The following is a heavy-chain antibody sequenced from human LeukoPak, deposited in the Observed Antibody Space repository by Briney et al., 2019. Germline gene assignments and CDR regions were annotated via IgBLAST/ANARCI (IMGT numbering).Heavy chain of an antibody. CDR3: ARDRGRFPDAFDI. J-gene: IGHJ3*02. D-gene: IGHD3-10*01. V-gene: IGHV3-66*02. CDR1: GFTVSSNY. Sequence: GGSLRLSCAASGFTVSSNYMSWVRQAPGKGLEWVSVIYSGGSTYYADSVKGRFTISRDNSKNTLYLQMNSLRAEDTAVYYCARDRGRFPDAFDIWGQGTMVTISS. CDR2: IYSGGST.